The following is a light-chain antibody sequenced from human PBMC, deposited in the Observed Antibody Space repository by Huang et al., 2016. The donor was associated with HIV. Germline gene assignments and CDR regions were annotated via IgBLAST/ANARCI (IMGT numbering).Light chain of an antibody. Sequence: DIVMTQSPESLAVSLGERATIHGRSSQSVLNTDNNRDYLAWYQQKPGQRPRLLIYWASTRESGVPDRFLGTGSGTDFTLTISNLQAEDVAVYFCQQYYDTPLTFGPGTKVDIK. J-gene: IGKJ3*01. CDR2: WAS. V-gene: IGKV4-1*01. CDR1: QSVLNTDNNRDY. CDR3: QQYYDTPLT.